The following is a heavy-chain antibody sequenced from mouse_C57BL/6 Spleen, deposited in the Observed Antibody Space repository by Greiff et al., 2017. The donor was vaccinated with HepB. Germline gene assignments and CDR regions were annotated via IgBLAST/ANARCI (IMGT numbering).Heavy chain of an antibody. Sequence: VQLQQSGPELVKPGASVKIPCKASGYTFTDYNMDWVKQSHGKSLEWIGDINPNNGGTIYNQKFKGKATLTVDKSSSTAYMELRSLTSEDTAVYYCARRPYDYEGVWFAYWGQGTLVTVSA. V-gene: IGHV1-18*01. J-gene: IGHJ3*01. D-gene: IGHD2-4*01. CDR1: GYTFTDYN. CDR3: ARRPYDYEGVWFAY. CDR2: INPNNGGT.